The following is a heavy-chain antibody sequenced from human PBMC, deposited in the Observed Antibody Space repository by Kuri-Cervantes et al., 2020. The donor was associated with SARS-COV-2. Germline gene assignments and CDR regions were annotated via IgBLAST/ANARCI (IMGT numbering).Heavy chain of an antibody. CDR2: IKQDGSEK. V-gene: IGHV3-7*03. J-gene: IGHJ6*02. CDR1: GFTFSSYW. D-gene: IGHD6-19*01. Sequence: GESLKISCAASGFTFSSYWMSWVRQAPGKGLEWVANIKQDGSEKYYVDSVKGRFTISRDNAKNSLYLQMNSLRAEDTAVYYCARGGSGWYTLVLYGMDVWGQGTTVTVSS. CDR3: ARGGSGWYTLVLYGMDV.